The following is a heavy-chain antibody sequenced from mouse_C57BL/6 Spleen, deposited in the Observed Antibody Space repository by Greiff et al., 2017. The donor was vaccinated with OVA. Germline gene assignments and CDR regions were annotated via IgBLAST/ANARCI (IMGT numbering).Heavy chain of an antibody. V-gene: IGHV1-9*01. CDR3: ARSDNFAWFAY. J-gene: IGHJ3*01. D-gene: IGHD1-3*01. Sequence: VQLQQSGAELMKPGASVKLSCKATGYTFTGYWIEWVKQRPGQGLEWIGGIFPGSGRTKYNEKFQGKATFTADTSSNTAYMQLSSLTSEDSAVYYCARSDNFAWFAYWGKGTLVTVSA. CDR1: GYTFTGYW. CDR2: IFPGSGRT.